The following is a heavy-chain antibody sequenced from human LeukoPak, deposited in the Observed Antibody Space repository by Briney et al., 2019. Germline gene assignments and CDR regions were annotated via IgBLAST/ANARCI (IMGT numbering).Heavy chain of an antibody. V-gene: IGHV3-74*01. CDR3: ARVVFGDYFDY. D-gene: IGHD3-10*01. Sequence: GSLRLSCAASGFTFSNYRMHWVRQAPGKGLVWVSRINTDGSRTTYADSVKGRFTISRDNAKNTLYLQMNSLRAEDTAVYCCARVVFGDYFDYWGQGTLVTVSS. J-gene: IGHJ4*02. CDR2: INTDGSRT. CDR1: GFTFSNYR.